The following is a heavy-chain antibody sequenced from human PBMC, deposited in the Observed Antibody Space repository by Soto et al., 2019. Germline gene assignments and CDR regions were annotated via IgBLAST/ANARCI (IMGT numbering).Heavy chain of an antibody. D-gene: IGHD2-15*01. J-gene: IGHJ5*02. CDR2: IIPIFGTA. CDR3: AREGEIVVVVAATRFRSNWFDP. V-gene: IGHV1-69*01. CDR1: GGTFSSYA. Sequence: QVQLMQSGAEVKKPESSVKVSCKASGGTFSSYAISWVRQAPGQGLEWMGEIIPIFGTANYAQKFQSRVKITEDESPSTAYMELSSLRSGDTAVYYCAREGEIVVVVAATRFRSNWFDPWGQGTLVTVCS.